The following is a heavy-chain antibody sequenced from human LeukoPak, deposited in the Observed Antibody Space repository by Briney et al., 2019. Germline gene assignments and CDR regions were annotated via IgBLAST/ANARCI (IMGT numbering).Heavy chain of an antibody. J-gene: IGHJ4*02. CDR1: GGSISSYY. CDR3: ARHSSGSRGILDY. Sequence: SETLSLTCTVSGGSISSYYWSWIRQPPGKGLEWIGYIYYSGSTNYNPSLKSRVTISVDTSKNQFSLKLSSVTAADTAVYYCARHSSGSRGILDYWGQGTLVTVSS. D-gene: IGHD1-26*01. V-gene: IGHV4-59*08. CDR2: IYYSGST.